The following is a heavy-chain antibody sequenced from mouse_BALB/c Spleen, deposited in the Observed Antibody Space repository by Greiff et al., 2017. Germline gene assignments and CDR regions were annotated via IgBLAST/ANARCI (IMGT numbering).Heavy chain of an antibody. CDR3: TREGKVLRYFDY. V-gene: IGHV5-6-4*01. Sequence: EVMLVESGGGLVKPGGSLKLSCAASGFTFSSYTMSWVRQTPEKRLEWVATISSGGSYTYYPDSVKGRFTISRDNAKNTLYLQMSSLKSEDTAMYYCTREGKVLRYFDYWGQGTTLTVSS. CDR1: GFTFSSYT. J-gene: IGHJ2*01. CDR2: ISSGGSYT. D-gene: IGHD1-3*01.